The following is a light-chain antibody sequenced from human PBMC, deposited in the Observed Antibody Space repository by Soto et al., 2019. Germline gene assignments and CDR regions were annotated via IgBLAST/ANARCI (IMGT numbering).Light chain of an antibody. CDR2: AAS. CDR1: QAISNY. V-gene: IGKV1-27*01. J-gene: IGKJ4*01. Sequence: DIQMTQSPSSLSASVGDRVTITCRAGQAISNYLAWYQQKPGKVPTLLISAASTLHSGVPSRFSGSGSGTDFTLTISSLQPEDVATYYCQKFNAVPTFGGGTKVEI. CDR3: QKFNAVPT.